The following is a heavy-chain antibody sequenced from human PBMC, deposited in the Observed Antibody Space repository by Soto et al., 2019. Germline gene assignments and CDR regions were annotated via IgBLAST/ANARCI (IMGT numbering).Heavy chain of an antibody. CDR2: IKEDGSEQ. Sequence: EVQLVESGGGLGQPGGSLRLSCAASGFNFRRYWMSWVRQAPGKGLEWVANIKEDGSEQYYVDSVKGRFTIFRDNAKNSLSLQMNSLRAEDTAIYYCARDPTASYGDSLLFDYWGQGTLVIVSS. CDR1: GFNFRRYW. CDR3: ARDPTASYGDSLLFDY. J-gene: IGHJ4*02. D-gene: IGHD4-17*01. V-gene: IGHV3-7*01.